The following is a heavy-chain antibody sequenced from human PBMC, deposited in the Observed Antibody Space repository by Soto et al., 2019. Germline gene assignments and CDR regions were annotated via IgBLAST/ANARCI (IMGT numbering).Heavy chain of an antibody. CDR2: IRSKAYGGTT. D-gene: IGHD1-26*01. CDR1: GFTFGDYA. J-gene: IGHJ6*03. CDR3: PATTAPAFPSHYYFKAV. V-gene: IGHV3-49*03. Sequence: GGSLRLSCTASGFTFGDYAMSWFRQAPGKGLEWVGFIRSKAYGGTTEYAASVKGRFTISRDDSKSIAYLQMNSLKTEDTAVYYCPATTAPAFPSHYYFKAVRGKGTSDTVSS.